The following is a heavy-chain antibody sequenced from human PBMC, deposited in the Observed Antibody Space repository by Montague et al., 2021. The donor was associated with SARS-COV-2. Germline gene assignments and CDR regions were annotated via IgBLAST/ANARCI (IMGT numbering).Heavy chain of an antibody. CDR2: INHGGST. V-gene: IGHV4-34*01. J-gene: IGHJ4*02. Sequence: SETLSLTCAVYGGSFSGYWWTWIRQSPGKGLEWIGGINHGGSTKYNPSLKSRVTISVDTSKNQFSLDLTSVTAADTAVYYCARGAPGYWGQGTLVTVSS. CDR1: GGSFSGYW. CDR3: ARGAPGY.